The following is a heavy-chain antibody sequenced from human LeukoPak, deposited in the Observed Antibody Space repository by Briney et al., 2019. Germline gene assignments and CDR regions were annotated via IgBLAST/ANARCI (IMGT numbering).Heavy chain of an antibody. CDR3: AKDNPVLEY. CDR1: GFSFSTFG. CDR2: ISKDESNK. V-gene: IGHV3-30*18. J-gene: IGHJ4*02. Sequence: GGSLRLSCATSGFSFSTFGMHWVRQTPGKGLEWVSHISKDESNKYYADSVKGRFTISRDTSKNTLFLEMNSLRVEDTAIYYCAKDNPVLEYWGQGTLVTVSS.